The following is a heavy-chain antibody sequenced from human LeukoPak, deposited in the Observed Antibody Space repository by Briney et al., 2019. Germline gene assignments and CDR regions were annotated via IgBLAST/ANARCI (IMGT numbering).Heavy chain of an antibody. J-gene: IGHJ4*02. CDR3: ASEGSAVAARYHY. CDR2: IKQDGSEE. D-gene: IGHD3-9*01. CDR1: GFTFSSYW. V-gene: IGHV3-7*04. Sequence: GGSLRLSCAASGFTFSSYWMSWVRQAPGKGLEWVANIKQDGSEEYYVDSVKGRFTISRDNAKNSLYLQMNSLRAEDTAVYYCASEGSAVAARYHYWGQGTLVIVSS.